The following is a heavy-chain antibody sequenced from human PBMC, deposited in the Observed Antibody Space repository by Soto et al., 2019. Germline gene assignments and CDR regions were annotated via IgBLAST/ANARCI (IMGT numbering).Heavy chain of an antibody. J-gene: IGHJ6*03. D-gene: IGHD3-3*01. CDR1: GYTFTSYA. CDR2: INAGNGNT. V-gene: IGHV1-3*01. Sequence: ASVKVSCKASGYTFTSYAMHWVRQAPGQRLEWMGWINAGNGNTKYSQKFQGRVTITRDTSASTAYMELSSLRSEDTAVYYCAGFFGLSDGEATCYCYYYMDVWGKGTTVTVSS. CDR3: AGFFGLSDGEATCYCYYYMDV.